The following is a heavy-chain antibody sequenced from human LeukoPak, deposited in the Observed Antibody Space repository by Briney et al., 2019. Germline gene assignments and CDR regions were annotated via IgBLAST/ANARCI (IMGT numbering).Heavy chain of an antibody. CDR3: AKDFQGQIPDAFDV. D-gene: IGHD2-21*01. CDR1: GFTFGSYW. J-gene: IGHJ3*01. CDR2: ISGNGFTT. V-gene: IGHV3-23*01. Sequence: GGSLRLSCVASGFTFGSYWMTWVRQAPGKGLEWVSGISGNGFTTFYADSVRGRFTISRDNSKNTIYLQMNSLRAEDTAVYYCAKDFQGQIPDAFDVWGQGTMVTVSS.